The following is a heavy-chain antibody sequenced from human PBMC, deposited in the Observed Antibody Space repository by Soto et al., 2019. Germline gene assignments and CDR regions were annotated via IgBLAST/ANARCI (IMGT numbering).Heavy chain of an antibody. J-gene: IGHJ4*02. CDR3: EAWIQARVEY. D-gene: IGHD5-18*01. V-gene: IGHV3-30-3*02. CDR2: ISYDGSNK. Sequence: SLRLSCSAYVFIFSISAMHWVRQAPGKGLEWVAVISYDGSNKYYADSVKGRFTISRDNSKNTLYLQMNSLRAEDTAVYYCEAWIQARVEYWGQGTLVHVS. CDR1: VFIFSISA.